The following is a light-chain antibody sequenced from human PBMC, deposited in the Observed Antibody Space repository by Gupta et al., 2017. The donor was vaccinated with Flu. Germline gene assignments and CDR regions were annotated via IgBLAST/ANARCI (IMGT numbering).Light chain of an antibody. J-gene: IGLJ2*01. CDR3: QSADSSGTYVV. CDR1: ALPKQY. CDR2: KDS. V-gene: IGLV3-25*03. Sequence: GQTARITCSGDALPKQYAYWYQQKPGQAPVLVIYKDSERPSGIPERFSGSSSGTTVTLTISGVQAEDEADFYCQSADSSGTYVVFGGGTKLTVL.